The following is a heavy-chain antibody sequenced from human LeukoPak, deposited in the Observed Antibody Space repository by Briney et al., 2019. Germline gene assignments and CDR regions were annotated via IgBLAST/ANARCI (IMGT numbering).Heavy chain of an antibody. CDR1: GYTFTGYY. CDR3: ARTSDFDY. V-gene: IGHV1-2*02. CDR2: INPKSGAT. Sequence: ASVKVSCKASGYTFTGYYMHWVRQAPGQGLEWMGWINPKSGATNYTRKFQGRVTMTRDTSISTAYMELGRPTSDDTAVYYCARTSDFDYWGQGTLVTVSS. J-gene: IGHJ4*02.